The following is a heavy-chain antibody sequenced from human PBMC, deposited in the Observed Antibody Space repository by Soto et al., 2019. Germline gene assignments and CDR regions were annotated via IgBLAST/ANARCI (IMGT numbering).Heavy chain of an antibody. V-gene: IGHV3-53*02. CDR1: GFTVSSNY. Sequence: EVQLVETGGGLIQPGGSLRLSCAASGFTVSSNYMSWVRQAPGKGLEWVSVIYSGGSTYYADSVKGRFTISRDNSKNTLYLQINSLRAEDTAVYYCARAGSLWWFDPWGQGTLVTVSS. CDR2: IYSGGST. D-gene: IGHD3-16*01. CDR3: ARAGSLWWFDP. J-gene: IGHJ5*02.